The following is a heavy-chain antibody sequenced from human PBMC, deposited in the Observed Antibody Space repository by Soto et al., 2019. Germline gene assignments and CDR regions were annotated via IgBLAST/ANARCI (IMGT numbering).Heavy chain of an antibody. D-gene: IGHD2-15*01. CDR2: IYSGGST. V-gene: IGHV3-53*01. Sequence: EVQLVESGGGLIQPGGSLRLSCAASGFTVSSNYMSWVRQAPGKGLEWVSVIYSGGSTYYADSVKGRFTISRDNSKNTLYLQMNSLRAEDTAVYYCARIEQEVGYGMDVWGQGTTVTVSS. CDR3: ARIEQEVGYGMDV. J-gene: IGHJ6*02. CDR1: GFTVSSNY.